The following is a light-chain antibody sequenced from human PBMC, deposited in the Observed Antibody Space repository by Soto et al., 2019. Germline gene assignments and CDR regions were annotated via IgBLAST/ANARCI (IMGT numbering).Light chain of an antibody. V-gene: IGKV3-20*01. J-gene: IGKJ3*01. CDR3: QHYDASVFI. Sequence: EIVLTQSPGTLSLSPGERATLSCRASRSVGSYYLAWYQQKPGQAPRVLISGTSSRATGIPDRFSGSGSGTEFTLTSSRLEPEDFAVYYCQHYDASVFIFGPGTKVEFK. CDR2: GTS. CDR1: RSVGSYY.